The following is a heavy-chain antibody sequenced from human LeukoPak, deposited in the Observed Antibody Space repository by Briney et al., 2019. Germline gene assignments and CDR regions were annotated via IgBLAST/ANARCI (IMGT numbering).Heavy chain of an antibody. V-gene: IGHV3-30*18. Sequence: PGGSLRLSCAASGFTFSSYGMHWVRQAPGKGLEWVAVISYDGSNKYYADSVKGRFTISRDNSKNTLYPQMNSLRAEDTAVYYCAKDLLSYYYYYGMDVWGQGTTVTVSS. J-gene: IGHJ6*02. CDR2: ISYDGSNK. CDR1: GFTFSSYG. CDR3: AKDLLSYYYYYGMDV.